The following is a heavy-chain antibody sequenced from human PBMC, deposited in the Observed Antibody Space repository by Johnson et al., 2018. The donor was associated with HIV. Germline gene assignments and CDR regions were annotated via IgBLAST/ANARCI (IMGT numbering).Heavy chain of an antibody. J-gene: IGHJ3*01. CDR1: GFTFSTYG. V-gene: IGHV3-30*02. D-gene: IGHD3-10*01. Sequence: QVQLVESGGGLVQPGGSLRLSCAASGFTFSTYGMHWVRQAPGKGLEWVAVIWYDGSNKYYADSVKGRFTISRDNSKNTLYLQMNSRRAEDTAVFYCTRGWGYAFDVWGQGTMVTVSS. CDR2: IWYDGSNK. CDR3: TRGWGYAFDV.